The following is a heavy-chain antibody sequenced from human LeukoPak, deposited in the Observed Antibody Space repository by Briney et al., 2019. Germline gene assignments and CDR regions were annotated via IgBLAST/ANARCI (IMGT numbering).Heavy chain of an antibody. Sequence: GGSLRLSCAASGFTFSYYSMNWVRQAPGKWLEWVSYISSASTTIYYADSVRGRFTISRDNAKNSLYVQMNSLRAEDTAVYYCARSQSGSYSNLDYWGQGTLVTVPS. D-gene: IGHD1-26*01. CDR2: ISSASTTI. CDR3: ARSQSGSYSNLDY. CDR1: GFTFSYYS. V-gene: IGHV3-48*01. J-gene: IGHJ4*02.